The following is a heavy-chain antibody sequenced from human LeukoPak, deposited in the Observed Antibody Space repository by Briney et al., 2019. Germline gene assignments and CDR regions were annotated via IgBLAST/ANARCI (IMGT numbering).Heavy chain of an antibody. Sequence: GGSLRLSCAASGFTFSSYNMNWVRQAPGKGLEWVAVVSYDGSNKYYADSVRGRFTISRDNSKNTLYLQMNSLTAEDTAVYYCARKSSSTWLIDYWGQGTLVTVSS. CDR1: GFTFSSYN. CDR2: VSYDGSNK. CDR3: ARKSSSTWLIDY. D-gene: IGHD6-13*01. V-gene: IGHV3-30-3*01. J-gene: IGHJ4*02.